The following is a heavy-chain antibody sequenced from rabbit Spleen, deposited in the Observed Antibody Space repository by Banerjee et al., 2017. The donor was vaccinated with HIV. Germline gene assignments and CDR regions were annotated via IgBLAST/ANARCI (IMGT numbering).Heavy chain of an antibody. V-gene: IGHV1S43*01. Sequence: QEQLVESGGGLVQPEGSLTLTCKASGVSFNDKDVMCWVRQAPGKGLELIACIYTSSGSTWYASWVNGRFTISRSTSLNTVDLKMTSLTAADTATYFCARDSYDDYGNYYGMDLWGPGTLVTV. CDR1: GVSFNDKDV. CDR2: IYTSSGST. CDR3: ARDSYDDYGNYYGMDL. J-gene: IGHJ6*01. D-gene: IGHD2-1*01.